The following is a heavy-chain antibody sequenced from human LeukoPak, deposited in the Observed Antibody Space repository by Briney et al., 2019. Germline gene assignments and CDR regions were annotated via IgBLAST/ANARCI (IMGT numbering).Heavy chain of an antibody. CDR1: GGSISSYY. V-gene: IGHV4-59*01. J-gene: IGHJ4*02. CDR3: ARRYGSGSSGTFDY. CDR2: IYYSGST. D-gene: IGHD3-10*01. Sequence: SETLSLTCTVSGGSISSYYWSWIRQPPGKGLEWIAYIYYSGSTNYNPSLKSRVTILVDTSKNQFSLKLSSVTAADTAVYYCARRYGSGSSGTFDYWGQGTLVTVSS.